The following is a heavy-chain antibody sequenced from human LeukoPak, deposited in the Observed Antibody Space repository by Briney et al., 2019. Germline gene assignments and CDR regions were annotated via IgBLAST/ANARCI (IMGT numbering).Heavy chain of an antibody. D-gene: IGHD3-10*01. CDR2: INDIGNT. CDR1: GGSFSGYY. V-gene: IGHV4-34*01. CDR3: ARLGSVGYYNYQYMDI. Sequence: SETLSLTCAVYGGSFSGYYWSWIRQPPGKGLEWIGEINDIGNTNYDPSLSSRVTISVDTSKYQFSLSLTSATAADTAVYFCARLGSVGYYNYQYMDIWGNGTTVTVSS. J-gene: IGHJ6*03.